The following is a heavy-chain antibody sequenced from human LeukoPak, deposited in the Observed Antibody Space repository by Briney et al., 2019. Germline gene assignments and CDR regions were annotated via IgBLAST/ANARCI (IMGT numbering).Heavy chain of an antibody. CDR3: ARFYCGGDCYFYFDY. D-gene: IGHD2-21*02. Sequence: AGRALRLSCAASGFTFSDYAMNWVRQAPGKGVEWVAVISYDGSDKYYADSVKGRFTISRDNSKNTLYLQMNSLRAEDTAMYDCARFYCGGDCYFYFDYWGQGTLVTVSS. V-gene: IGHV3-30*04. CDR1: GFTFSDYA. J-gene: IGHJ4*02. CDR2: ISYDGSDK.